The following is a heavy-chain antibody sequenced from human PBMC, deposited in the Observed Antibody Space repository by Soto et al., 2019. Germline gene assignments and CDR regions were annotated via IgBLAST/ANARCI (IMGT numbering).Heavy chain of an antibody. D-gene: IGHD3-22*01. CDR1: GYTFTSYG. CDR2: INIYSGDA. CDR3: ARALYYYDNSGLAY. J-gene: IGHJ4*02. Sequence: QVRLEQSGPEVKKTGASVKVSCKASGYTFTSYGISWVRQAPGQGLEWMGWINIYSGDANYAQSFQDRGNMTRDTSTNTVYMEMRTLRSDDTAVYYCARALYYYDNSGLAYWGQGTLVTVSS. V-gene: IGHV1-18*01.